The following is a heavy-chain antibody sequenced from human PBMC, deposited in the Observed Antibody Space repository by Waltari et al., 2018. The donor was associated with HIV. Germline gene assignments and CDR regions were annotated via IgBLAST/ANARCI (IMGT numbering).Heavy chain of an antibody. CDR3: GWVPAATHGMDV. CDR2: FTSRDDRS. Sequence: EVHLVESGGGLVKPGESLILSCAAPKFAFSLYTVNWFRQTPGKGLEWVSSFTSRDDRSHYLEPVKGRFSVSRDNAKNTLFLQMNSLRGEDTAVYYCGWVPAATHGMDVWGRGTTVIVSS. CDR1: KFAFSLYT. V-gene: IGHV3-21*01. J-gene: IGHJ6*02. D-gene: IGHD6-13*01.